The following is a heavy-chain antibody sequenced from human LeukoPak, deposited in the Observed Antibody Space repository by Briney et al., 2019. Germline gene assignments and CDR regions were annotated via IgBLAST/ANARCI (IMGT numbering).Heavy chain of an antibody. D-gene: IGHD4-23*01. CDR1: GFTFSSYA. Sequence: GGSLRLSCAASGFTFSSYAMSWVRQAPGKGLEWVSTISGSGGSTYYADSVKGRFTISRDNSKNTLYLQMDSLRAEDTAVYYCARLDYGGSYFDYWGQGTLVTVSS. J-gene: IGHJ4*02. CDR2: ISGSGGST. CDR3: ARLDYGGSYFDY. V-gene: IGHV3-23*01.